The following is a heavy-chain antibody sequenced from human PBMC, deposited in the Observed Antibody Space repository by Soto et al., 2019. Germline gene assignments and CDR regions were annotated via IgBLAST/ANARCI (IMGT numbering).Heavy chain of an antibody. CDR3: ARGIQLPPTQAF. Sequence: QVQLVQSGAEVRKPGASVRVSCKASGYTFTFYAIHWVRQAPGQRPEWMGMVNTGNGNTQYSEKFQGRVTITRARDTSANTVYMELSSLTSEDTAMYYCARGIQLPPTQAFWGQGTLVSVSS. D-gene: IGHD5-18*01. CDR1: GYTFTFYA. J-gene: IGHJ4*02. V-gene: IGHV1-3*04. CDR2: VNTGNGNT.